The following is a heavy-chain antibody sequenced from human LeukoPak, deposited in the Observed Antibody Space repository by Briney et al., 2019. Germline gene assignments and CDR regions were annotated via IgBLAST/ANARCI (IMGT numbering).Heavy chain of an antibody. Sequence: SETLSLTCTVSGGSISSGSYYWSWIRQPAGKGLEWIGRIYTSGSTNYNPSLKSRVTISVDTSKNQFSLKLSSVTAADTAVYYCARGVVEYTSRYSLPYYIDYWGQGTLVTVSS. V-gene: IGHV4-61*02. D-gene: IGHD5-18*01. CDR3: ARGVVEYTSRYSLPYYIDY. CDR2: IYTSGST. J-gene: IGHJ4*02. CDR1: GGSISSGSYY.